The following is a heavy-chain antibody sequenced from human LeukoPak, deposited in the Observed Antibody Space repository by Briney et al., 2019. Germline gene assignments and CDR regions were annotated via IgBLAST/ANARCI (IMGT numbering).Heavy chain of an antibody. CDR3: ARDLGDYDEWWFDP. Sequence: SETLSLTCTVSGGSIRSGGYYWGWIRQPPGKGLEWIATIYYSGSTYYNPSLKSRVTISVDTSKNQFSLKLSSVTAADTAVYYCARDLGDYDEWWFDPWGQGTLVTVSS. D-gene: IGHD4-17*01. V-gene: IGHV4-39*07. CDR1: GGSIRSGGYY. J-gene: IGHJ5*02. CDR2: IYYSGST.